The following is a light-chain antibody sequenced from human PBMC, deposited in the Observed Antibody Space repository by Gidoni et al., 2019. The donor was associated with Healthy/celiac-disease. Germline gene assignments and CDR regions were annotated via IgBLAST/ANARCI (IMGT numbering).Light chain of an antibody. CDR3: AAWDDSLNGWV. Sequence: QSVLTQPPSASGTPGQRVTIPSSGSSTNIGSNTVNRYQQLPGTAPKLLIYRNNQRPSGVPDRFSGSKSGTSASLAISGLQSEDEADYYCAAWDDSLNGWVFGGGTKLTVL. CDR2: RNN. CDR1: STNIGSNT. V-gene: IGLV1-44*01. J-gene: IGLJ3*02.